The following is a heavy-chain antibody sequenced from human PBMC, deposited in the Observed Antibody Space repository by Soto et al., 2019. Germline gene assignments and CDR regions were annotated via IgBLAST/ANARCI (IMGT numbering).Heavy chain of an antibody. CDR3: AREMIYFYYGMDV. Sequence: SPTLSLPCAISGDSVSSNSAAWNWIGQSPSRGLEWLGRTYYRSKWYNDYAVSVKSRITINPDTSKNHFSLQLNSVTPEDTAVYYCAREMIYFYYGMDVWGQGTTVTVAS. CDR1: GDSVSSNSAA. V-gene: IGHV6-1*01. J-gene: IGHJ6*02. D-gene: IGHD3-22*01. CDR2: TYYRSKWYN.